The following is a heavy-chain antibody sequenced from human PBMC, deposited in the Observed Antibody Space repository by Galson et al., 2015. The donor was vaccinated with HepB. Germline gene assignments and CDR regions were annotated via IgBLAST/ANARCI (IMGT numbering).Heavy chain of an antibody. D-gene: IGHD3-22*01. CDR1: GYTFTSHG. J-gene: IGHJ4*02. CDR3: ARDRGLHYDSSGLAGY. Sequence: SVKVSCKASGYTFTSHGISWVRQAPGQGLEWMGWISAYNGNTNYAQKLQGRVTMTTDTSTSTAYMELRSLRSDDTAVYYCARDRGLHYDSSGLAGYWGQGTLVTVSS. V-gene: IGHV1-18*01. CDR2: ISAYNGNT.